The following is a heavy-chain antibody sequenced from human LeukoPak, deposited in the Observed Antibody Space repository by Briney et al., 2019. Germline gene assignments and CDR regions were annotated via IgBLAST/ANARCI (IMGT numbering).Heavy chain of an antibody. CDR1: GGSISSYY. Sequence: SETLSLTCTVSGGSISSYYWSWIRQPPGKGLEWIGYIYYSGSTNYNPSLKRRVTISVDTSKNQFPLKLSSVTAADTAVYYCARDQIVGATNYFDYWGQGTLVTVSS. CDR2: IYYSGST. J-gene: IGHJ4*02. CDR3: ARDQIVGATNYFDY. D-gene: IGHD1-26*01. V-gene: IGHV4-59*01.